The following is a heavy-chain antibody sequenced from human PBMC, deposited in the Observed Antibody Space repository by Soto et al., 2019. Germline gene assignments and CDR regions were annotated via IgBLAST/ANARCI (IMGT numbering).Heavy chain of an antibody. Sequence: PSETLSLTCTVSGGSISSYYWSWIRQPPGKGLEWIGYIYYSGSTNYNPSLKSRVTISVDTSKNQFSLKMSSVTAADTVVYYCAAGQQLVRSGWFDPWGQGALVTVSS. V-gene: IGHV4-59*01. D-gene: IGHD6-13*01. CDR1: GGSISSYY. CDR3: AAGQQLVRSGWFDP. J-gene: IGHJ5*02. CDR2: IYYSGST.